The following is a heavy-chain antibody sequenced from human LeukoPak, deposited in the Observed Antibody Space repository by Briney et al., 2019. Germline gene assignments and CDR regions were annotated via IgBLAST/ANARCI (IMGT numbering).Heavy chain of an antibody. D-gene: IGHD3-3*01. CDR2: IYTSGST. Sequence: SETLSLTCTVSGGSISSYYWSWIRRPAGKGLEWIGRIYTSGSTNYNPSLKSRVTMSVDTSKNQFSLKLSSVTAADTAVYYCARVVSDDFWSGYPPGGMDVWGQGTTVTVSS. J-gene: IGHJ6*02. V-gene: IGHV4-4*07. CDR3: ARVVSDDFWSGYPPGGMDV. CDR1: GGSISSYY.